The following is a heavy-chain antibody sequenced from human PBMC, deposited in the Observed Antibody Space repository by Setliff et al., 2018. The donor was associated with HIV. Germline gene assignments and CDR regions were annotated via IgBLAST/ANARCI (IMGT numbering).Heavy chain of an antibody. V-gene: IGHV4-34*01. CDR2: VNHSGTA. J-gene: IGHJ4*02. CDR3: ARRRGPMVRGVDPAPSFFFDY. CDR1: GAPLNGFF. D-gene: IGHD3-10*01. Sequence: SETLSLTCAVYGAPLNGFFWSWVRQRPERGLEWIGEVNHSGTANYNPSLKSRVTISVDTSKNQFSLRVKSVTAGDTGLYFCARRRGPMVRGVDPAPSFFFDYWGQGTPVTVS.